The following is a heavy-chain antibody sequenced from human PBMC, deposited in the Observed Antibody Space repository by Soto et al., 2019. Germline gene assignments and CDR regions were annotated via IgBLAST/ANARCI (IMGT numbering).Heavy chain of an antibody. J-gene: IGHJ5*02. CDR1: GLIFENFG. V-gene: IGHV3-23*01. D-gene: IGHD1-26*01. CDR2: ISGSGFKK. Sequence: PXGSLMLSFAASGLIFENFGMSWVRQARGKGLEWISSISGSGFKKYYADSVKGRFTISRDNSKSTVYLELNNLSAEDTAVYHCAKNQGVELVPLATVDWFDPWGQGSVVTVSS. CDR3: AKNQGVELVPLATVDWFDP.